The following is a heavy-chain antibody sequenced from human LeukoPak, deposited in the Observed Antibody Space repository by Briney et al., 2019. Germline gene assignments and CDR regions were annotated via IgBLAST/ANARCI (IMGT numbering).Heavy chain of an antibody. CDR2: ISGSGGST. CDR3: AKADSYYYYYMDV. CDR1: GFTFSSYG. D-gene: IGHD2-21*02. Sequence: PGGSLRLSCAASGFTFSSYGMSWVRQAPGKGLEWVSAISGSGGSTYYADSVKGRFSISRDNSKNTLYLQMNSLRAEDTAVYYCAKADSYYYYYMDVWGKGTTVTISS. V-gene: IGHV3-23*01. J-gene: IGHJ6*03.